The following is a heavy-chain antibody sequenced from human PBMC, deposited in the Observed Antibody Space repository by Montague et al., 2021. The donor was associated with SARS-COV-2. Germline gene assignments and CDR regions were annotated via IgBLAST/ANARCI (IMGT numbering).Heavy chain of an antibody. D-gene: IGHD6-13*01. J-gene: IGHJ5*02. V-gene: IGHV4-39*01. CDR3: AWGVASSEGNWFDP. CDR1: GGSISSSSYY. Sequence: SETLSLTCTVSGGSISSSSYYWGWIRQPPGKGLEWIGNIFYSGSTYYNTSLKSRVTISVDTSKNQFSLRLSSVTAADTAVYYCAWGVASSEGNWFDPWGQGTLVTVSS. CDR2: IFYSGST.